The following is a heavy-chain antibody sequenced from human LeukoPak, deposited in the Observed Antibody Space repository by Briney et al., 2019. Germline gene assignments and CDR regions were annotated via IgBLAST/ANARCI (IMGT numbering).Heavy chain of an antibody. Sequence: GASVKVSCKASGYTFTSYDINWVRQATGQGLEWMGWMNPNSGNTGYAQKFQGRVTMTRNTSISTAYMELSSLRSEDTAVHYCARRAWYSSSWYLYYYYYGMDVWGQGTTVAVSS. J-gene: IGHJ6*02. D-gene: IGHD6-13*01. V-gene: IGHV1-8*01. CDR2: MNPNSGNT. CDR1: GYTFTSYD. CDR3: ARRAWYSSSWYLYYYYYGMDV.